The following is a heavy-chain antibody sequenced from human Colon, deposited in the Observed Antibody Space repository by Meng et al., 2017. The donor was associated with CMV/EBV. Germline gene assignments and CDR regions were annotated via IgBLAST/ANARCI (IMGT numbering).Heavy chain of an antibody. D-gene: IGHD5-18*01. CDR1: GYTFTSCY. Sequence: SGYTFTSCYKHWVRQDPGQGREWMGWNNNQSGGTNYAQKLQGRVTMTRDTSNSTVYMELSSVRADDTAVYYCARVGRGYSYGYFDYWGQGTLVTVSS. CDR3: ARVGRGYSYGYFDY. V-gene: IGHV1-2*02. CDR2: NNNQSGGT. J-gene: IGHJ4*02.